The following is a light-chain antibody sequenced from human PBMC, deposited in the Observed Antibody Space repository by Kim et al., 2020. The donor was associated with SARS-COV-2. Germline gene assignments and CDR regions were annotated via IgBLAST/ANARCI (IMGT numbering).Light chain of an antibody. CDR2: GKN. CDR1: SLRSYY. CDR3: NSRDSNDNVV. J-gene: IGLJ2*01. Sequence: SSELTQDLAVSVALGQTVRITCQGDSLRSYYATWYQQKPGQAPILVIYGKNNRPSGIPDRFSGSSSGNTASLTITGTQAGDEADYYCNSRDSNDNVVFGG. V-gene: IGLV3-19*01.